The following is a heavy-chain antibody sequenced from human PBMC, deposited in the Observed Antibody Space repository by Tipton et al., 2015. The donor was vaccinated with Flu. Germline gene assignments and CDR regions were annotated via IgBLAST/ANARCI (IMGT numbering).Heavy chain of an antibody. D-gene: IGHD5-18*01. V-gene: IGHV1-46*01. CDR1: GYTFTTYH. J-gene: IGHJ5*02. Sequence: QVQLVQSGAEGKKPGASVKISCKSAGYTFTTYHMHWVRQAPGQGLEWMGIITPSGGSTFYSQKFQGRVTMTRDTSTSTDYMEVSSLRSEDAAGDYCAGGGYGDLIGAWGQGTLVPVSS. CDR3: AGGGYGDLIGA. CDR2: ITPSGGST.